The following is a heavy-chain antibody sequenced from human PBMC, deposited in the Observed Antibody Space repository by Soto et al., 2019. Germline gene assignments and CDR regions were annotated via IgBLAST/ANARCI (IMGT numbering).Heavy chain of an antibody. CDR2: IYYTGST. Sequence: SETMSLTCTVSGGSVNSGHYYWSWIRQPPGRGLESIGYIYYTGSTNYNPSLTSRVTISVDTSKNQFSLKLSSVTAADTALYYCARVTYYYESSAYYYFDYWGQGTRVTVSS. V-gene: IGHV4-61*01. D-gene: IGHD3-22*01. J-gene: IGHJ4*02. CDR3: ARVTYYYESSAYYYFDY. CDR1: GGSVNSGHYY.